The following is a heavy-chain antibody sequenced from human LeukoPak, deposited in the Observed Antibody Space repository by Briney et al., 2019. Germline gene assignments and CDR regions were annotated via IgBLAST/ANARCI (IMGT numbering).Heavy chain of an antibody. CDR3: ARDLTTTSEH. Sequence: GGSLRLSWAASGFPFNIYEMNWVRRAPGKGLEWVSYISSSGSTIYYADSVKGQFTISRDNAKNSLYLQMNSLRAEETAVYYCARDLTTTSEHWGQGTLVTVSS. D-gene: IGHD4-17*01. V-gene: IGHV3-48*03. CDR2: ISSSGSTI. J-gene: IGHJ4*02. CDR1: GFPFNIYE.